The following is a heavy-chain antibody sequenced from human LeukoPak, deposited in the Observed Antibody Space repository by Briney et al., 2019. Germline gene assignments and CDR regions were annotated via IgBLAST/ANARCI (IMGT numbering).Heavy chain of an antibody. CDR1: GGSISSYY. J-gene: IGHJ4*02. Sequence: PSETLSLTCTVSGGSISSYYWGWIRQPPGKGLEDIGSISYSGSTYYNPSLKSRVTISVDTSKNHFSLKLSSVTAADMAVYYCARSSAAVPLDYWGQGTLVTVSS. CDR2: ISYSGST. V-gene: IGHV4-39*02. CDR3: ARSSAAVPLDY. D-gene: IGHD6-13*01.